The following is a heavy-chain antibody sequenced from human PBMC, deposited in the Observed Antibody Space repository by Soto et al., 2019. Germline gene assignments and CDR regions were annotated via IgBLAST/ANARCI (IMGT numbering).Heavy chain of an antibody. V-gene: IGHV3-23*01. J-gene: IGHJ5*02. D-gene: IGHD2-2*01. CDR1: GFTFSSYA. CDR3: AKSFCSSSSCFFVWVDP. CDR2: ISGTGVPT. Sequence: HPGGSLRLSCAASGFTFSSYAMSWVRQAPGKGLECISLISGTGVPTLYAESVKGRFSVSRDNSKNTLFLEMNNLRVDDTAIHYCAKSFCSSSSCFFVWVDPWGPGTLVTVSS.